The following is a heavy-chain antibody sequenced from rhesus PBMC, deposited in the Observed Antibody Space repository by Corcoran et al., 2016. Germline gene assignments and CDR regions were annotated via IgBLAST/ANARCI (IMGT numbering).Heavy chain of an antibody. CDR1: GFTFSDYY. D-gene: IGHD3-28*01. Sequence: EMQLVESGGGLAKPGGSLRLSCAASGFTFSDYYMHWVRQASEKGLEWVSRVRNGGNSISTRDVVKGRFTVSRETAKYTLYLQMESLRAGDTGLYYCVRGGSTGPYYIPVDYWGQGVLVTVSS. V-gene: IGHV3-59*01. CDR3: VRGGSTGPYYIPVDY. J-gene: IGHJ4*01. CDR2: VRNGGNSI.